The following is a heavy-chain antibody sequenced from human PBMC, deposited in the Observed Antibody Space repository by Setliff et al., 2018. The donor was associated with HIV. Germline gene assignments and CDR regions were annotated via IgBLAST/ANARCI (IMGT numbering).Heavy chain of an antibody. CDR2: IYYSGST. V-gene: IGHV4-31*03. J-gene: IGHJ5*01. Sequence: SETLSLTCTVSGDSINSGDSYWTWIRHHPGKGLEWIGYIYYSGSTNYNPSLKSRVNMFIDTSKKQFSLKVASVTAADTAVYYCVRQHGDYAFGSWGQGTLVTVSS. CDR1: GDSINSGDSY. CDR3: VRQHGDYAFGS. D-gene: IGHD4-17*01.